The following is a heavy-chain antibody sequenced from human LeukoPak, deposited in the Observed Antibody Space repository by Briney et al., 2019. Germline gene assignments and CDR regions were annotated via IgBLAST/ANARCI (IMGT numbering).Heavy chain of an antibody. J-gene: IGHJ4*02. D-gene: IGHD4/OR15-4a*01. CDR3: ARRAGAYSHPYDY. V-gene: IGHV3-23*01. CDR1: GFTFTSYA. CDR2: ISGSGGST. Sequence: GGSLRLSCAASGFTFTSYAMSWVRQAPGKGLEWVSVISGSGGSTYYADSVKGRFTISRDNSKNTLYLQMNSLRAEDTAVYYCARRAGAYSHPYDYWGQGTLVTVSS.